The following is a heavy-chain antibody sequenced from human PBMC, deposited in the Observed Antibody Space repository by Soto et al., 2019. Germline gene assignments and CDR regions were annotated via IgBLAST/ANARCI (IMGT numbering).Heavy chain of an antibody. CDR1: GFTFSSYS. Sequence: GGSLRLSCAASGFTFSSYSMNWVRHAPGKGLEWVSSISSSSYIYYADSVKGRFTISRDNAKNSLYLQMNRLRAEDRAVYSCASVANTAADYWVQGSLVSDS. V-gene: IGHV3-21*01. CDR3: ASVANTAADY. CDR2: ISSSSYI. J-gene: IGHJ4*02. D-gene: IGHD5-18*01.